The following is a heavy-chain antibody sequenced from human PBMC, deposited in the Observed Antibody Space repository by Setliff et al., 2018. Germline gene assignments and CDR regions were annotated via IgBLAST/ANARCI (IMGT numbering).Heavy chain of an antibody. CDR2: IYYSGST. J-gene: IGHJ2*01. D-gene: IGHD6-13*01. CDR1: GGSISSSSYY. CDR3: ATLLSSWQNWYFDL. Sequence: SETLSLTCTVSGGSISSSSYYWGWIRQPPGKGLEWIANIYYSGSTYYNPSLKSRVTISVDTSKNRFSLKLSSVTAADTAVYYCATLLSSWQNWYFDLWGRGTLVTVSS. V-gene: IGHV4-39*01.